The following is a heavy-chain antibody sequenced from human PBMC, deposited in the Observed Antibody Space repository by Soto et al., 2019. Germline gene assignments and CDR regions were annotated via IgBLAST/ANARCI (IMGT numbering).Heavy chain of an antibody. CDR2: IIPIFGTT. D-gene: IGHD3-3*01. CDR3: ARVFPDGWVEPGVVRGYLDT. V-gene: IGHV1-69*01. Sequence: QVQLVQSGAEVKEPGSAVKVSCKAPADSFSSYGISWVRQAPGQGLEWMGGIIPIFGTTNYAETLQGRVTITAADATNTVYMELSSLRSEDTALYYCARVFPDGWVEPGVVRGYLDTWGRGTLVTVSS. CDR1: ADSFSSYG. J-gene: IGHJ4*02.